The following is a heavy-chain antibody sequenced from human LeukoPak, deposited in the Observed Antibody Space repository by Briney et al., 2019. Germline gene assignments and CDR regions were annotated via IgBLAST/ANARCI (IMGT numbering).Heavy chain of an antibody. V-gene: IGHV4-34*01. Sequence: SETLSLTCIVYGGSFTGNYWSWIRQSPGKGLEWIGEINPSGRTNYNPSLTSRVSMSKDMSKNQFSLKLSSVTATDTALYFCARGQGEAPSSWGQGNVVTVSS. D-gene: IGHD2-21*01. J-gene: IGHJ4*02. CDR3: ARGQGEAPSS. CDR1: GGSFTGNY. CDR2: INPSGRT.